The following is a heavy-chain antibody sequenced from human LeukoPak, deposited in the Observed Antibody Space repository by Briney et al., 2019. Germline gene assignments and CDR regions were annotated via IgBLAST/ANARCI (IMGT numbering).Heavy chain of an antibody. CDR3: ARDQSNYRGKSGWFDP. V-gene: IGHV3-30*05. CDR2: VVKDGSGK. D-gene: IGHD4-23*01. J-gene: IGHJ5*02. CDR1: GFTFSSYS. Sequence: GGSLRLSCAASGFTFSSYSMNWVRQAPGKGLEGVAIVVKDGSGKYYAESVRGRFTISRDNSKTTLYLQMNNLRAEDTAVYYCARDQSNYRGKSGWFDPWGQGTLVTVSS.